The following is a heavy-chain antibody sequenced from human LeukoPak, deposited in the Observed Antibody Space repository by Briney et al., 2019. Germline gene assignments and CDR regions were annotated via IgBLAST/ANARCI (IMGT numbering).Heavy chain of an antibody. J-gene: IGHJ4*02. V-gene: IGHV3-23*01. CDR1: GFTFSSYA. Sequence: PGGSLRLSCAASGFTFSSYAMSWVRQAPGKGLELVSAISGSGGSTYDAGTVKGRFTISRDNSKNTLYLQMNSRRAEDTAVYYCAKVYDSSGYYSTTIHFDYWGQGTLVTVSS. D-gene: IGHD3-22*01. CDR2: ISGSGGST. CDR3: AKVYDSSGYYSTTIHFDY.